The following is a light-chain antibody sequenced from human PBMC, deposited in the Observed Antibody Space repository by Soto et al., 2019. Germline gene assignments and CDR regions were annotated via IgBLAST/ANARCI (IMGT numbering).Light chain of an antibody. V-gene: IGLV2-11*01. CDR3: CSYAGSYGYV. CDR1: SSDVGGYNY. CDR2: DVS. J-gene: IGLJ1*01. Sequence: QAVLTQPRSVSGSPGQSVTISCTGTSSDVGGYNYVSWYQQHPGKAPKLMIYDVSKRPSGVPDRFSGSKSVNTASLTISGLQAEDEADYYCCSYAGSYGYVFGTGNK.